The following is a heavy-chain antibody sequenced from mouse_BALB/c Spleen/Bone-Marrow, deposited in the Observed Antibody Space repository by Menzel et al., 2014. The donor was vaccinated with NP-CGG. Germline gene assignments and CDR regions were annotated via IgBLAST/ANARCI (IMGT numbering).Heavy chain of an antibody. J-gene: IGHJ2*01. CDR3: AYGSSYDYFDY. CDR2: IDPANGNT. CDR1: GFNIKDTY. V-gene: IGHV14-3*02. D-gene: IGHD1-1*01. Sequence: EVQRVESGAELVKPGASVKLSCTASGFNIKDTYMHWVKQRPEQGLEWIGRIDPANGNTKYDPKFQGKATITADTSSNTASLQLSSLTSEDTAVYYCAYGSSYDYFDYWGQGTTLTVSS.